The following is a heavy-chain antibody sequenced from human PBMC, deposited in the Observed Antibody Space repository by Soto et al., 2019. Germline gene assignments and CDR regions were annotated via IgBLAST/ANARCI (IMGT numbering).Heavy chain of an antibody. D-gene: IGHD6-19*01. Sequence: PSETLSLTCTVSGGSISSYYWIWIRQPPGKGLEWIGYIYNSGSTKYNPSFESRVSMSVDTSKNQFSLNLYSVTDADTAVYYCAREGGGWFGAFDIWVQGTMVTVSS. CDR3: AREGGGWFGAFDI. V-gene: IGHV4-59*01. CDR1: GGSISSYY. CDR2: IYNSGST. J-gene: IGHJ3*02.